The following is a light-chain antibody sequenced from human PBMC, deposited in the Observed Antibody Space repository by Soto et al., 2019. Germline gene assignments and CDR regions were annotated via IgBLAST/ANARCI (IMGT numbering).Light chain of an antibody. CDR2: AAS. CDR3: QQSYSIPLT. J-gene: IGKJ4*01. CDR1: QTISSH. Sequence: DIQMTQSPSSLSASVGDRVIITCRASQTISSHLNWYQQKPGKAPNLLGYAASSLQSGVPSRFTGSGSGTDFTLTISSLQPEDFATYYCQQSYSIPLTFGGGAKAAIK. V-gene: IGKV1-39*01.